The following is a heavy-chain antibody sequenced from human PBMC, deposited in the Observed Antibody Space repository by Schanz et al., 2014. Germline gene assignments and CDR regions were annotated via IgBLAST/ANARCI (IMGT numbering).Heavy chain of an antibody. CDR3: ARGRTFDY. CDR1: GYTFTGYY. V-gene: IGHV1-8*01. J-gene: IGHJ4*02. Sequence: QVQLVQSGAEMKKPGASVKVSCKASGYTFTGYYMHWVRQAPGQGLEWLGWMNPNSGNPGFAQKFRGRVTMTRNTSMSTAYIELHILTSEDTAVYYCARGRTFDYWGQGTLXTVSS. CDR2: MNPNSGNP.